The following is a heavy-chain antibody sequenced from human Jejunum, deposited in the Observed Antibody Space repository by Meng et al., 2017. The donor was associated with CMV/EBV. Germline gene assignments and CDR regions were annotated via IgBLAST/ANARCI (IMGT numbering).Heavy chain of an antibody. CDR3: AREDSLDAFDI. V-gene: IGHV3-48*03. Sequence: AASGFTVSSYEMNWVRQAQGKGLEWVSWISSSGSTIYYADSVKGRFTISRDNARNSVYLQMNSLRAEDTAVYYCAREDSLDAFDIWGQGTMVTVSS. CDR1: GFTVSSYE. CDR2: ISSSGSTI. J-gene: IGHJ3*02.